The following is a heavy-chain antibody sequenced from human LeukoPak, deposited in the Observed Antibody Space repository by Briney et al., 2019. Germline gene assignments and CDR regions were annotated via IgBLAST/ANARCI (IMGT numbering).Heavy chain of an antibody. D-gene: IGHD6-13*01. J-gene: IGHJ4*02. CDR2: ISPDGSTT. CDR3: TTVLSSNRYNQFDY. V-gene: IGHV3-74*03. CDR1: VFTFSRYW. Sequence: GGSLRLSWAASVFTFSRYWMHWVRQAPGKGLMWVSRISPDGSTTLYADSVKGRFTISRDNAKNTLYLQLNSLGAEDTAVYYCTTVLSSNRYNQFDYWGQGTLVTVSS.